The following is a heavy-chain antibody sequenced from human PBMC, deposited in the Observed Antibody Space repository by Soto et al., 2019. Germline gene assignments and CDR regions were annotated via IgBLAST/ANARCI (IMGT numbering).Heavy chain of an antibody. J-gene: IGHJ5*02. Sequence: FLSWTFYCRSFSSYYCSWIRQAPGKGLGLIGYIYYSGSTNYNPSLKSRVTISIDTSKNQFSLKLSSVTAADTAVYYCAREVVVAANWFDPWGQGTLVTVSS. V-gene: IGHV4-59*01. CDR3: AREVVVAANWFDP. CDR2: IYYSGST. CDR1: CRSFSSYY. D-gene: IGHD2-15*01.